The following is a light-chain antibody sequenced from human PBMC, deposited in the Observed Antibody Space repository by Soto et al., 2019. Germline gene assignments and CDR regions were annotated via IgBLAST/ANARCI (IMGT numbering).Light chain of an antibody. CDR3: AAWDDSLSALYV. V-gene: IGLV1-47*01. CDR1: SSNIGSNY. J-gene: IGLJ1*01. CDR2: RNN. Sequence: HSELTQAPSGSGTPGQRGTISCSGSSSNIGSNYVYWYQQLPGTAPKLLIYRNNQRPSGVPDRFSGSKSGTSASLAISGLRSEDEADYYCAAWDDSLSALYVFGTGTKVTVL.